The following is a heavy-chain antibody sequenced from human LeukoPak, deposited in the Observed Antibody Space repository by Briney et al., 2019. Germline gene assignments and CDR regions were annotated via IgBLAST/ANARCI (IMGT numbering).Heavy chain of an antibody. V-gene: IGHV3-23*01. CDR1: GFTFSTDD. D-gene: IGHD3-22*01. CDR3: AKEYYYDSSGSYRAGDAFDI. J-gene: IGHJ3*02. Sequence: GGSLRLSCAASGFTFSTDDMRRIGQVQGKGLKSDSTGGGGGGSTYYADSAKGRFTISRDNSKNTLYLQMNSLRAEDTAIYYCAKEYYYDSSGSYRAGDAFDIWGQGTMVTVSS. CDR2: GGGGGGST.